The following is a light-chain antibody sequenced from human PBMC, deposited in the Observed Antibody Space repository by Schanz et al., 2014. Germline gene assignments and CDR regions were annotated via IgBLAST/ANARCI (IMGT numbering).Light chain of an antibody. CDR3: SSYAGSDNVV. Sequence: QSVLTQPASVSGSPGQSITISCAGTTSDVAKYNYNFVSWYQHHPGKAPKLIIYVDTQRPSGVSNRFSGSKSGNTASLTISGLQAEDEADYYCSSYAGSDNVVFGGGTQLTVL. CDR1: TSDVAKYNYNF. CDR2: VDT. V-gene: IGLV2-23*01. J-gene: IGLJ2*01.